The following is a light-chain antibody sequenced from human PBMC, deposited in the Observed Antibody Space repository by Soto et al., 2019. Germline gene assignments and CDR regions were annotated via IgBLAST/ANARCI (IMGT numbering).Light chain of an antibody. J-gene: IGLJ2*01. V-gene: IGLV2-23*01. CDR1: SKDVGTYNL. CDR2: EAS. CDR3: CCNGSSVV. Sequence: QSALTQPASVSGAPGQRITISCTGTSKDVGTYNLVAWYQHHPGKAPKLIMYEASKRPSGVPNRFSGSKSGSPASLTISAMHEEDEAWYYCCCNGSSVVFGGGTKLTVL.